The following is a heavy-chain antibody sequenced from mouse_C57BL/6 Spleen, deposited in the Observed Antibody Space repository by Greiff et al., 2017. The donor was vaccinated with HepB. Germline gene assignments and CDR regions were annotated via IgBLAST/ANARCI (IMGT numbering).Heavy chain of an antibody. J-gene: IGHJ4*01. V-gene: IGHV1-74*01. Sequence: VQLQKPGAELVKPGASVKVSCKASGYTFTSYWMHWVKQRPGQGLEWIGRIHPSDSDTNYNQKFKGKATLTVDKSSSTAYMQLSSLTSEDSAVYYCAIRIYYGNPYAMDYWGQGTSVTVSS. D-gene: IGHD2-1*01. CDR2: IHPSDSDT. CDR3: AIRIYYGNPYAMDY. CDR1: GYTFTSYW.